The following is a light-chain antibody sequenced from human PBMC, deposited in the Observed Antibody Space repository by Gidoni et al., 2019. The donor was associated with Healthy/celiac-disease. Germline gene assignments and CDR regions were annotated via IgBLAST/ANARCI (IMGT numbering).Light chain of an antibody. CDR1: QSVSSN. J-gene: IGKJ2*01. Sequence: ELVMPQSPATLSVSPGERATLSCRASQSVSSNLAWYQQKPGQAPRLLIYGASTRATGITARFSGSGSGTEFTLTISSLQSEDFAVYYCQQYNNCLTFGQGTKLEIK. V-gene: IGKV3-15*01. CDR3: QQYNNCLT. CDR2: GAS.